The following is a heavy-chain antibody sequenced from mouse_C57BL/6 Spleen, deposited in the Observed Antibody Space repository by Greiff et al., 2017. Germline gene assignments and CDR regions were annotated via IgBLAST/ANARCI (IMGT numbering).Heavy chain of an antibody. Sequence: EVQLVESGGGLVKPGGSLKLSCAASGFTFSSYAMSWVRQTPEKRLEWVATISDGGSYTYYPDNVKGRFTISRDNAKNNLYLQLSHLKSEDTAMYYCARGDGYYGDCDYWGQGTTLTVSS. D-gene: IGHD2-3*01. J-gene: IGHJ2*01. CDR2: ISDGGSYT. V-gene: IGHV5-4*01. CDR1: GFTFSSYA. CDR3: ARGDGYYGDCDY.